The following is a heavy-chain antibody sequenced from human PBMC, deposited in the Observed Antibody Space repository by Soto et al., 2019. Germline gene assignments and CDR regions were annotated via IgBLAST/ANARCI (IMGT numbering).Heavy chain of an antibody. CDR2: ISSNGGST. CDR3: ARDKDYDILYGMDV. J-gene: IGHJ6*02. Sequence: PWGSLRLYCAASGFTCSSYSMHCVRQAPGKGLEYVSAISSNGGSTYYANSVKGRFTISRDNSKNTLYLQMGSLRAEDMAVYYCARDKDYDILYGMDVRAQGTTVTVSS. CDR1: GFTCSSYS. D-gene: IGHD3-9*01. V-gene: IGHV3-64*01.